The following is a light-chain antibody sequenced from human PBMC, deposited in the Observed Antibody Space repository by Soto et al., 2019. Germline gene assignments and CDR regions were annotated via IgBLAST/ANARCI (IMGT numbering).Light chain of an antibody. Sequence: DIQMTQSPSSLSASVGDRVTITCRASQGISNYLAWYQQKPGKVPKLLIYAASTLQSGVPSRFSGSGSGTDFTLTISSLQPEDGATYYCQKYNSAPPGWTFGQGTKVEIK. CDR3: QKYNSAPPGWT. CDR1: QGISNY. CDR2: AAS. V-gene: IGKV1-27*01. J-gene: IGKJ1*01.